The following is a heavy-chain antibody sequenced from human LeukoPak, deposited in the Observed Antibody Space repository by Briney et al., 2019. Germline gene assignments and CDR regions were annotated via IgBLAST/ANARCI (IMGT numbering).Heavy chain of an antibody. J-gene: IGHJ4*02. D-gene: IGHD1-26*01. CDR3: AKGGKWDVTPFDY. V-gene: IGHV3-23*01. CDR1: GFTFTSYS. CDR2: ISGGGGST. Sequence: GGSLRLSYAASGFTFTSYSMNWVRQAPGKGLEWVSTISGGGGSTYYADSVKGRFTISRDNSKNTLYLQVNSLRAEDTAVYYCAKGGKWDVTPFDYWGQGTLVTVSS.